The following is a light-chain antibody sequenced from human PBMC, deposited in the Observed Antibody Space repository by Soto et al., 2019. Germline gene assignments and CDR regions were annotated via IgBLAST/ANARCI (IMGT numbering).Light chain of an antibody. CDR2: EGS. Sequence: QSVLTQPASVSGSPGQSITISCTGTSSDVGSYNLVSWHQQHPGKAPKLMIYEGSKRPSGVSNRLSGSKSGNTASLTISGLQAEDEADYYCCSYAGSSTFYVFGTGTKVTVL. J-gene: IGLJ1*01. CDR3: CSYAGSSTFYV. V-gene: IGLV2-23*01. CDR1: SSDVGSYNL.